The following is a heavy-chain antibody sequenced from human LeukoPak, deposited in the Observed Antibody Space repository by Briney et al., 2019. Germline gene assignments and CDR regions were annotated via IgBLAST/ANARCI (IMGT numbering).Heavy chain of an antibody. J-gene: IGHJ4*02. V-gene: IGHV3-23*01. CDR1: GFTYTDYS. D-gene: IGHD4-17*01. Sequence: GGSLRLSCSASGFTYTDYSMSWVRQVPGKGLEWVSSIRGSDGSTYYADSVKGRFAISRDNSKNTLYLQMNSLRAEDTAVYYCAKDVYGDYGGLDYWGQGTLVTVSS. CDR2: IRGSDGST. CDR3: AKDVYGDYGGLDY.